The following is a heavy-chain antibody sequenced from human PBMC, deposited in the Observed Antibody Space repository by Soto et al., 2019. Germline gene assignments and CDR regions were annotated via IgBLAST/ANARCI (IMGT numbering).Heavy chain of an antibody. CDR1: GFAISSYS. CDR2: MSFDGNSK. V-gene: IGHV3-30-3*01. J-gene: IGHJ4*02. CDR3: TRGRSVIANDDFEY. D-gene: IGHD2-21*01. Sequence: QVQLVESGGGVVQPGTSLRLSCAASGFAISSYSMHWVRQAPVKGLEWVAAMSFDGNSKYFADSVKGRFMISRDTSKNTWSLEMESLGAEDSALYHCTRGRSVIANDDFEYWGQGTQVTVSS.